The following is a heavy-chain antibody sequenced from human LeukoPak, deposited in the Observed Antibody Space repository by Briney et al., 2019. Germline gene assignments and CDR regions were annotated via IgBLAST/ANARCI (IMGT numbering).Heavy chain of an antibody. D-gene: IGHD3-9*01. CDR3: ARVYSSFLTPGPYDY. CDR1: GFTFSSSA. J-gene: IGHJ4*02. Sequence: PGGSLRLSCEASGFTFSSSAMYWVRQAPGKGLEWVAVISSDGSNIYYADSVKGRFTISRDNSKNTLYLQMNDLRAEDTAVYYCARVYSSFLTPGPYDYWGQGTLVTVSS. V-gene: IGHV3-30-3*01. CDR2: ISSDGSNI.